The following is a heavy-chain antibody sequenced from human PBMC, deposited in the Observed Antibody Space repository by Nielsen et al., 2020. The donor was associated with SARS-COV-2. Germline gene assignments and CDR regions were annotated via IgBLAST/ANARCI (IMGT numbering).Heavy chain of an antibody. Sequence: SLKISCAASGFTFDDYAMHWVRQAPGKDLEWVSGISWNSGSIGYADSVKGRFTISRDNAKNSLYLQMNSLRAEDTALYYCAKSGLDYYGSGSYYEGDAFDIWGQGTMVTVSS. V-gene: IGHV3-9*01. D-gene: IGHD3-10*01. CDR1: GFTFDDYA. CDR3: AKSGLDYYGSGSYYEGDAFDI. CDR2: ISWNSGSI. J-gene: IGHJ3*02.